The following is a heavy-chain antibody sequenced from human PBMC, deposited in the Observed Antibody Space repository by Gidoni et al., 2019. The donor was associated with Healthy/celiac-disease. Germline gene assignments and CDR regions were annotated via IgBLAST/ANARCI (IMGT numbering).Heavy chain of an antibody. CDR1: GVTFGSYA. Sequence: EVQLLESGGGLVQPGGSLRLSCAASGVTFGSYAMNWVRQAPGKGLDWVSAISVSGGSTYYADSGKGRFTISRDNSKNTLYLQMNSLRAEHTAVYYCARDSKVNYADAFDIWGQGTMVTVSS. CDR3: ARDSKVNYADAFDI. V-gene: IGHV3-23*01. J-gene: IGHJ3*02. CDR2: ISVSGGST. D-gene: IGHD2-2*01.